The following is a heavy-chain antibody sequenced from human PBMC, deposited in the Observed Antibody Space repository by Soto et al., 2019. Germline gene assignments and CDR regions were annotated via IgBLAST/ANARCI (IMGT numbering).Heavy chain of an antibody. CDR3: ATYGGDSGGFEYFKH. CDR2: ISGSGDT. Sequence: VQLWESGGGLVQPGRSLRLSCAASGLTFSNYGMTWVRQAPGKGLEWVSAISGSGDTYNVDSLKGRFSISRDNSKSTLFLQMNSLRAEDTAVYYCATYGGDSGGFEYFKHWGQGTLVTVSS. J-gene: IGHJ1*01. CDR1: GLTFSNYG. D-gene: IGHD2-21*02. V-gene: IGHV3-23*01.